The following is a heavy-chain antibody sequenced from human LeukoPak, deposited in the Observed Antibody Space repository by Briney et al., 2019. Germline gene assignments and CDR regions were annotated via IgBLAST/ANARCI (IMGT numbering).Heavy chain of an antibody. CDR2: ISGSGTTI. CDR3: ARDDRGDTIDY. CDR1: GFTFSNYE. Sequence: GGSLRLACAASGFTFSNYEMNWVRQAPGKGLEWIPYISGSGTTIYYADSVKGRFTISRDNAKNSLYLQMNSLRAEDTAVYYCARDDRGDTIDYWGQGTLVTVSS. J-gene: IGHJ4*02. V-gene: IGHV3-48*03. D-gene: IGHD3-10*01.